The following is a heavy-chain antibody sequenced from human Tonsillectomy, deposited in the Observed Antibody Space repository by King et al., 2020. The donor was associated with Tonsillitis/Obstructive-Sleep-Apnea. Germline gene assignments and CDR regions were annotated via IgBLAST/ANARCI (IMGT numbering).Heavy chain of an antibody. Sequence: VQLVESGGGLVQPGGSLRLSCAASGFTFSSYWMSWVRQAPGKGLEWVANIKHDGSEKNYVDSVKGRFTIPRDNAKNSLYLQMNSLRAEDTAVYYCASLDTTMVTGDYWGQGTLLTVSS. V-gene: IGHV3-7*01. J-gene: IGHJ4*02. D-gene: IGHD5-18*01. CDR1: GFTFSSYW. CDR3: ASLDTTMVTGDY. CDR2: IKHDGSEK.